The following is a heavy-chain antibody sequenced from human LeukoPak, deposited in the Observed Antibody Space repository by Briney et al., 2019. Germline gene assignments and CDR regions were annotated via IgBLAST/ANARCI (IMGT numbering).Heavy chain of an antibody. Sequence: PGRSLRLSCAASGFTFSSYAMHWVRQAPGKGLEWVAVVSYDGNNKYYADSVKGRFTISRDNSKNTLYLQMNSLRAEDTAVYYCARDVTMVRGVIKSGFDYWGQGTLVTVSS. D-gene: IGHD3-10*01. CDR3: ARDVTMVRGVIKSGFDY. J-gene: IGHJ4*02. V-gene: IGHV3-30*14. CDR2: VSYDGNNK. CDR1: GFTFSSYA.